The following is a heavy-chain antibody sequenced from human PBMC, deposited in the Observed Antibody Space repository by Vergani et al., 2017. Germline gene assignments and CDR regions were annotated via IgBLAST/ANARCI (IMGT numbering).Heavy chain of an antibody. V-gene: IGHV1-18*01. Sequence: QVQLVQSGAEVKKPGASVKVSCKASGYTFTSYGISWVRQAPGQGLEWMGWISAYNGNTNYAKKLQGRVTMTTDTTTNTAYMELRSLRSEDTAVYYCATPLSYYYDSSGAFDIWGQGTMVTVSS. J-gene: IGHJ3*02. CDR2: ISAYNGNT. CDR1: GYTFTSYG. D-gene: IGHD3-22*01. CDR3: ATPLSYYYDSSGAFDI.